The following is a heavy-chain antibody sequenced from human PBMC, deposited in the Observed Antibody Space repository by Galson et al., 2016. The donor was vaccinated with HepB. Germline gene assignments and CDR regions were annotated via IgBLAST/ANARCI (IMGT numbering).Heavy chain of an antibody. J-gene: IGHJ4*02. CDR3: ERSSSGWFASDY. CDR2: ISAYNGDI. CDR1: GFNFNDYG. V-gene: IGHV1-18*01. Sequence: SVKVSCKASGFNFNDYGIHWVRQAPGQGLEWMGWISAYNGDIRYAERLQGRVTMTTDTSTSTTYMELRSLRSDDTAVYYCERSSSGWFASDYWGQGTLITFS. D-gene: IGHD6-19*01.